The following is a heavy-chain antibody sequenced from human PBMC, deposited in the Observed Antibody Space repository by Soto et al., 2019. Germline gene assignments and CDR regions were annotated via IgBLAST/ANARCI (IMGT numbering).Heavy chain of an antibody. J-gene: IGHJ4*02. CDR3: AKENGYSRSWFEFDY. CDR1: GFTFSSYA. CDR2: ISGSGGST. D-gene: IGHD6-13*01. V-gene: IGHV3-23*01. Sequence: EVQLLESGGGLVQPGGSLRLSCAASGFTFSSYAMSWVRQAPGKGLEWVSAISGSGGSTYYVDSVKGRFTISRDNSKNTLYLQMHSLRAEDTAVYYCAKENGYSRSWFEFDYWGQGTLVTVSS.